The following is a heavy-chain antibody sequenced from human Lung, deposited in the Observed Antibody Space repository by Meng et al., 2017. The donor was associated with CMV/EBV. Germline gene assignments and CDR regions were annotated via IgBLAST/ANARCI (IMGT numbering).Heavy chain of an antibody. CDR1: GFTVSSNY. D-gene: IGHD7-27*01. J-gene: IGHJ5*01. Sequence: GFTVSSNYMGWVRQAAGKGLEWVSVIYSGGSIYYAESARGRFTISRDNSNTLYLQMNNLRVEDTAMYYCARGKPEGTSGNWGWFDSWGQGALVTVSS. V-gene: IGHV3-53*01. CDR3: ARGKPEGTSGNWGWFDS. CDR2: IYSGGSI.